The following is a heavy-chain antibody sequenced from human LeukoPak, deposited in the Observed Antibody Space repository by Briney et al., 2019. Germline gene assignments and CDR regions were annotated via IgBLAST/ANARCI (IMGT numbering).Heavy chain of an antibody. Sequence: PGGSLRLSCEGSGFTFSRHGMHWVRQAPGKGLEWVAVISNEGNYKHYGDSVKGRFAISRDNFKNTTYLQMNYLRPEDTAVYFCAKGGHYLFDYWGQGALVTVSS. CDR1: GFTFSRHG. J-gene: IGHJ4*02. D-gene: IGHD3-10*01. V-gene: IGHV3-30*18. CDR2: ISNEGNYK. CDR3: AKGGHYLFDY.